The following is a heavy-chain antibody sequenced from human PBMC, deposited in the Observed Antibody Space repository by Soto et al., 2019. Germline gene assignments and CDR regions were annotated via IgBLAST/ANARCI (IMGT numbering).Heavy chain of an antibody. CDR2: ISTTSFTI. V-gene: IGHV3-48*02. CDR1: GFRFSTYN. J-gene: IGHJ5*01. D-gene: IGHD2-15*01. Sequence: ESVGGLVQPGGSLRLSCAASGFRFSTYNMDWVRQAPGKGPEWIAHISTTSFTIYYADSVKGRFTISRDNDRNSLYLEMNSLRDEDTAVYYCARDRCYDGTCYSASDSWGQGTLVTVSS. CDR3: ARDRCYDGTCYSASDS.